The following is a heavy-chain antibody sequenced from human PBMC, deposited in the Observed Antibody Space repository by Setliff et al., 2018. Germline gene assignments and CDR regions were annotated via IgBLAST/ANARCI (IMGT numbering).Heavy chain of an antibody. CDR1: GGSFSGYY. Sequence: SETLSLTCAVYGGSFSGYYWSWIRQPPGKGLEWIGEINHSGSTNYNPSLKSRVTISVDTSKNQFSLKLRSVTAADTAVYYCARRYNFWSGYFDYWGQGTLVTVSS. V-gene: IGHV4-34*01. J-gene: IGHJ4*02. CDR2: INHSGST. D-gene: IGHD3-3*01. CDR3: ARRYNFWSGYFDY.